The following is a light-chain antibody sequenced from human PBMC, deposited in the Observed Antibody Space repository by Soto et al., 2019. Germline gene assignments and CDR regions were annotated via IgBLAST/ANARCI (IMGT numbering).Light chain of an antibody. J-gene: IGLJ2*01. CDR1: SSNIGGNY. Sequence: QSVLTQPPLASGTPGQRVIISCSGSSSNIGGNYVYWYRQFPGMAPNLLIYGSNQRPSGVPDRFSGSKSGTSASLAISGLRSEDEADYYCAAWDDSLSGWVFGGGTKLTVL. CDR3: AAWDDSLSGWV. V-gene: IGLV1-47*01. CDR2: GSN.